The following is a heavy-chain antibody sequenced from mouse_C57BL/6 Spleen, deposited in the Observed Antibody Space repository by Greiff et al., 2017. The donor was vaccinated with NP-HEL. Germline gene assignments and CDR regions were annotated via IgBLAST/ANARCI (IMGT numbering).Heavy chain of an antibody. CDR1: GYTFTSYW. CDR2: INPSSGYT. J-gene: IGHJ2*01. D-gene: IGHD2-5*01. Sequence: QVQLKESGAELAKPGASVKLSCKASGYTFTSYWMHWVKQRPGQGLEWIGYINPSSGYTKYNQKFKDKATLTADKSSSTAYMQLSSLPYEDSAVYYCARERKPYSNFDYWGQGTTLTVSS. CDR3: ARERKPYSNFDY. V-gene: IGHV1-7*01.